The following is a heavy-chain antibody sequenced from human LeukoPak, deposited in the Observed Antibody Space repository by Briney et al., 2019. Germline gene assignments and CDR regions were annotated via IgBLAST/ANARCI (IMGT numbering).Heavy chain of an antibody. J-gene: IGHJ4*02. CDR3: AKEYSSGWYRTYYFDY. CDR2: ISGSGGST. D-gene: IGHD6-19*01. V-gene: IGHV3-23*01. CDR1: GFTFSSYG. Sequence: PGGSLRLSCAASGFTFSSYGMSWVRQAPGKGLEWVSAISGSGGSTYYADSVKGRFTISRDNSKNTLYLQMNSLRAEDTAVYYCAKEYSSGWYRTYYFDYWGQGTLVTVSS.